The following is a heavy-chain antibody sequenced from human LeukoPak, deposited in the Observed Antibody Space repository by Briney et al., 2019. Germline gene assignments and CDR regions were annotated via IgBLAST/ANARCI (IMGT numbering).Heavy chain of an antibody. V-gene: IGHV4-59*12. Sequence: SETLSLTCTVSGVSISSYYWSWIRQPPGKGLEWIGYIYYSGSTNYNPSLKSRVTILVDTSKNQFSLKLSSVTAADTAVYYCARGSSYLRGNDYWGQGTLVTVSS. D-gene: IGHD3-10*01. CDR2: IYYSGST. CDR3: ARGSSYLRGNDY. CDR1: GVSISSYY. J-gene: IGHJ4*02.